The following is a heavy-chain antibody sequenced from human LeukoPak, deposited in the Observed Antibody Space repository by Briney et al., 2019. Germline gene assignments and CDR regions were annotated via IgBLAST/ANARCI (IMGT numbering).Heavy chain of an antibody. CDR1: GGTFSSYA. J-gene: IGHJ5*02. Sequence: ASVKVSCKASGGTFSSYAISWVRQAPGQGLEWMGRIIPIFGIANYAQKFQGRVTITADESTSTAYMELSSLRSEDTAVYYCAGEDHIVVVPAAKEVWFDPWGQGTLVTVSS. CDR2: IIPIFGIA. CDR3: AGEDHIVVVPAAKEVWFDP. D-gene: IGHD2-2*01. V-gene: IGHV1-69*13.